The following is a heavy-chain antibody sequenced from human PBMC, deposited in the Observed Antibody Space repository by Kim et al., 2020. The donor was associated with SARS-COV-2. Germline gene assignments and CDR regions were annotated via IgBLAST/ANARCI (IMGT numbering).Heavy chain of an antibody. Sequence: SGGSTYYADSVKGRFTISRDNSKNTLYLQMNSLRAEDTAVYYCARDFDYWGQGTLVTVSS. V-gene: IGHV3-66*01. J-gene: IGHJ4*02. CDR2: SGGST. CDR3: ARDFDY.